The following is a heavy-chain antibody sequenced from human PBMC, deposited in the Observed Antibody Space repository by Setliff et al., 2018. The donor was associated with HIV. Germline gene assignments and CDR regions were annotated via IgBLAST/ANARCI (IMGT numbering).Heavy chain of an antibody. J-gene: IGHJ4*02. Sequence: SETLSLTCTVSGGSISSCFWSWIRQSPGKGLEWIAFIFYTGNTKYNPSLRSRVSMSVDTSNNQFSLNLTSVTAADTAVYYCARLGRSSTGPLWGQGTLVTVSS. CDR2: IFYTGNT. CDR1: GGSISSCF. V-gene: IGHV4-59*08. D-gene: IGHD2-2*01. CDR3: ARLGRSSTGPL.